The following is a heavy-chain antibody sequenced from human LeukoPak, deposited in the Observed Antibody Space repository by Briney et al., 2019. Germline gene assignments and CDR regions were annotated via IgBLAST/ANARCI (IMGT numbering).Heavy chain of an antibody. D-gene: IGHD3-10*01. CDR1: GGSFSGYY. V-gene: IGHV4-34*01. J-gene: IGHJ4*02. CDR2: IYYSGST. Sequence: PSETLSLTCAVYGGSFSGYYWSWIRQPPGKGLEWIGSIYYSGSTYYNPSLKSRVTISVDTSKNQFSLKLSSVTAADTAVYYCATGRFGELLTYFDYWGQGTLVTVSS. CDR3: ATGRFGELLTYFDY.